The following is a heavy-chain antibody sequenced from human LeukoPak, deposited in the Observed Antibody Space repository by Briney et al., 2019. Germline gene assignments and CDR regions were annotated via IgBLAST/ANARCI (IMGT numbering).Heavy chain of an antibody. V-gene: IGHV4-59*12. CDR1: GGSISTYY. J-gene: IGHJ4*02. CDR3: ARDHWGGDY. D-gene: IGHD7-27*01. CDR2: VYYSGST. Sequence: PSETLSLTCTVSGGSISTYYWSWIRQPPGKGLEWIGYVYYSGSTYYNPPLKSRVTILVDTSKNQFSLKLSSVTAADTAVYYCARDHWGGDYWGQGTLVTVSS.